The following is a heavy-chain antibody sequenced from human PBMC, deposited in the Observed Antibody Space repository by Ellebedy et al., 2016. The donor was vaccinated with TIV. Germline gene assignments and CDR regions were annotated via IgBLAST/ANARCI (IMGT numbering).Heavy chain of an antibody. CDR3: ARGASSSWSILQH. Sequence: PGGSLRLSCAASGFTFDDYVMSWVRQAPGRGLEWVHGNNWNGGSRGYEDAVKGRFTISRDNAKNPLYLQMKSLRVEDTDLYFCARGASSSWSILQHWGQGTPVTVSS. D-gene: IGHD6-13*01. J-gene: IGHJ1*01. CDR1: GFTFDDYV. CDR2: NNWNGGSR. V-gene: IGHV3-20*04.